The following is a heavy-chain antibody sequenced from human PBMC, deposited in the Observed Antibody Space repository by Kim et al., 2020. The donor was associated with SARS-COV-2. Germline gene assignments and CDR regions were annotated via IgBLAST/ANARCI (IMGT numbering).Heavy chain of an antibody. Sequence: SVKVSCKASGGTFSSYAISWVRQAPGQGLEWMGGIIPIFGTANYAQKFQGRVTITADESTSTAYMELSSLRSEDTAVYYCATIPPNVDFLTGSLFDIWGQGTMVTVSS. CDR2: IIPIFGTA. J-gene: IGHJ3*02. V-gene: IGHV1-69*13. CDR1: GGTFSSYA. D-gene: IGHD3-9*01. CDR3: ATIPPNVDFLTGSLFDI.